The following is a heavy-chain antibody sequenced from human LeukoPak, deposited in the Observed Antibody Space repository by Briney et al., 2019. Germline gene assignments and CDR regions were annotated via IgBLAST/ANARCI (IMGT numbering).Heavy chain of an antibody. D-gene: IGHD3-22*01. CDR3: ARHYDTSGYWYYFDY. V-gene: IGHV4-59*08. CDR2: IYYSGST. J-gene: IGHJ4*02. CDR1: GGSISSHY. Sequence: SETLSLTCTVSGGSISSHYWSWIRQPPGKGLEGIGYIYYSGSTNYNPSLKSRVTISVDTSKNQFSLKLSSVTAADTAVYYCARHYDTSGYWYYFDYWGQGTLVTVSS.